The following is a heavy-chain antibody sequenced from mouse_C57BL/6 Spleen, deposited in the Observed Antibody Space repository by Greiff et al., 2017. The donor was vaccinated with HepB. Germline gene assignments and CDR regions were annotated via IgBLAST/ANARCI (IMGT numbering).Heavy chain of an antibody. CDR2: IHPNSGST. CDR3: ARSPLLGHYFDY. CDR1: GYTFTSYW. J-gene: IGHJ2*01. D-gene: IGHD3-3*01. Sequence: QVQLQQPGAELVKPGASVKLSCKASGYTFTSYWMHWVKQRPGQGLEWIGMIHPNSGSTNYNEKFKSKATLTVDKSSSTAYMQLSSLTSEDSAVYYCARSPLLGHYFDYWGQGTTLTVSS. V-gene: IGHV1-64*01.